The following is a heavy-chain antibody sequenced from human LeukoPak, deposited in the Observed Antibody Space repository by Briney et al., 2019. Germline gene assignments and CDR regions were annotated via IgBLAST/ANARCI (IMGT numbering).Heavy chain of an antibody. J-gene: IGHJ3*02. CDR1: GDSISSSRYY. CDR2: IYYSGST. Sequence: SETLSLTCIVSGDSISSSRYYWGWIRQPPGKGLEWIGNIYYSGSTFYNPSLKSRVTISIDTSKNQFSLKLSSVTAADTAVYYCARDSSSSDAFDIWGQGTMVTVSS. V-gene: IGHV4-39*07. D-gene: IGHD6-6*01. CDR3: ARDSSSSDAFDI.